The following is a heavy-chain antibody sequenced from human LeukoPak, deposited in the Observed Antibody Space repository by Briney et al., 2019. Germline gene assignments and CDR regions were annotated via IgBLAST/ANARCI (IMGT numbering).Heavy chain of an antibody. D-gene: IGHD5-18*01. J-gene: IGHJ2*01. CDR1: EFTFSDYY. CDR2: ISSTGNTR. V-gene: IGHV3-11*04. Sequence: GGSLRLSCAASEFTFSDYYMSWIRQPPGKGLEWISQISSTGNTRNYVDFVKGRFTVSRDNAKNLLYLQMNSLTVEDTAVYYCAKGGLQTRNWYFALWGRGTLVTVSS. CDR3: AKGGLQTRNWYFAL.